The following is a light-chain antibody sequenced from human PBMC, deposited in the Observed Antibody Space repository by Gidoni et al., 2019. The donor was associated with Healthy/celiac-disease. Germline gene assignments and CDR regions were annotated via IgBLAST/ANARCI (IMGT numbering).Light chain of an antibody. V-gene: IGKV3-11*01. CDR3: QQRSNRLT. J-gene: IGKJ4*01. CDR1: QSVSSY. Sequence: LVLTQSPATLSLSPGERATLSCSASQSVSSYLAWYQQKPGQAPRLLSYDASNRATGIPARFSGSGYGTDFTLTISRLETEDFAVYYCQQRSNRLTFGGGTKVEIK. CDR2: DAS.